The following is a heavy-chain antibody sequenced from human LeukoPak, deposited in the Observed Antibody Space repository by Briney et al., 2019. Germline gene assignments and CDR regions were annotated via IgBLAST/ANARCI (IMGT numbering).Heavy chain of an antibody. V-gene: IGHV1-2*02. Sequence: ASVKVSCKASGYTFTGYYMHWVRQAPGQGLEWMGWINPNSGGTNYAQKFQGRVTMTRDTSISTAYMELSRLRSDDTAVYYCARERHPGVPDAFDIWGQGTMVTVSS. CDR2: INPNSGGT. CDR3: ARERHPGVPDAFDI. J-gene: IGHJ3*02. CDR1: GYTFTGYY. D-gene: IGHD7-27*01.